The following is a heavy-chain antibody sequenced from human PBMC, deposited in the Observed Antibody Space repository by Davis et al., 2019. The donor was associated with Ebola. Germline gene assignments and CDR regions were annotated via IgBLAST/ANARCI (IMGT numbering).Heavy chain of an antibody. CDR3: ARGSTSPWY. Sequence: GESLKISCAASGFTFSSYSMNWVRQAPGKGLEWVSYISSSGSTIYYADSVKGRFTISRDNAKNSLYLQMNSLRAEDTAVYYCARGSTSPWYWGQGTLVTVSS. D-gene: IGHD2-2*01. CDR1: GFTFSSYS. V-gene: IGHV3-48*04. CDR2: ISSSGSTI. J-gene: IGHJ4*02.